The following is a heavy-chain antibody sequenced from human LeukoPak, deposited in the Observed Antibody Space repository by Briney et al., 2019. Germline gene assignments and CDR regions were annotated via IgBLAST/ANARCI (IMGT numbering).Heavy chain of an antibody. D-gene: IGHD2-8*02. Sequence: GGSLRLSCAASGFAFSDYFMTWIRQTPGKDLESISYISSSGGTIYYADSVRGRFTISRDNAKKSLFLQMNSLRAEDAAVYYCAGGTGPPFYLEYWGQGTLVTASS. J-gene: IGHJ4*02. CDR1: GFAFSDYF. CDR3: AGGTGPPFYLEY. CDR2: ISSSGGTI. V-gene: IGHV3-11*04.